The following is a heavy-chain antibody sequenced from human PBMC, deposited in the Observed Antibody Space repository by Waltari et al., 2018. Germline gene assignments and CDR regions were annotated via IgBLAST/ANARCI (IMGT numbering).Heavy chain of an antibody. J-gene: IGHJ3*01. CDR2: VETEEGET. CDR1: GYRFTDYY. D-gene: IGHD3-10*01. V-gene: IGHV1-69-2*01. Sequence: EVQLLQSGTELKKPGSTVKISCQVSGYRFTDYYIHWVQQAPGKWPHWMGLVETEEGETMYAVRSQGRVTITADTSTETAFMKLSSLTSDDTAVYYCVTALGDRSSASRPFDVWGLGTLITVSS. CDR3: VTALGDRSSASRPFDV.